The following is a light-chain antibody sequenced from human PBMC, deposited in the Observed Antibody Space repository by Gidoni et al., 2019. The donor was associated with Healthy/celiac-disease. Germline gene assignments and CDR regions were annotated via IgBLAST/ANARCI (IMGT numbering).Light chain of an antibody. Sequence: VMPPSPAPLSVSPGQIATLSCRASQSVSSNYAWYQQKPGQAPRLLIDGSSIKATGITARFSGSGSGTECTLTISSLQSEDCAVYYCQEYNNWPPPYTFGQGTKVEIK. J-gene: IGKJ2*01. V-gene: IGKV3-15*01. CDR1: QSVSSN. CDR3: QEYNNWPPPYT. CDR2: GSS.